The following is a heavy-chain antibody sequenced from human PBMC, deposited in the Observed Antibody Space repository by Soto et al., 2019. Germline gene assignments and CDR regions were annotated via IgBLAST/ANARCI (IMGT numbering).Heavy chain of an antibody. CDR3: AQDPSSRWPYYYGLDV. V-gene: IGHV3-30*18. J-gene: IGHJ6*02. CDR2: ISYDGSNK. Sequence: GGSLRLSCAASGFTFSSYGMHWVRQAPGKGLEWVAVISYDGSNKYYADSVKGRFTISRDNSKNTLYLQMSSLRAEDTAVYYCAQDPSSRWPYYYGLDVWGQGTTVTVSS. CDR1: GFTFSSYG. D-gene: IGHD6-19*01.